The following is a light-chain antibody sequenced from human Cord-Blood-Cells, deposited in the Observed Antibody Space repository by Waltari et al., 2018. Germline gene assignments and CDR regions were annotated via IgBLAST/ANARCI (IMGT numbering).Light chain of an antibody. V-gene: IGKV3-11*01. Sequence: EIVLTQSPATLSLSPGERDTLSCRASQRVSSYLAWYQQKPGQAPRLLIYDASNRATGIPARFSGSGSGTDFTLTISSREPEDFAVYYCQQRSNWPITFGQGTRLEIK. CDR3: QQRSNWPIT. CDR2: DAS. CDR1: QRVSSY. J-gene: IGKJ5*01.